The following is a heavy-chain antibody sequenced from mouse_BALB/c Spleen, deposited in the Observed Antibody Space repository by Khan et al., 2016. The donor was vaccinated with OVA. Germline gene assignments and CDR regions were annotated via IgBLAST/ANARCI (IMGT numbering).Heavy chain of an antibody. J-gene: IGHJ4*01. CDR3: ATFVYGNSYAMDY. D-gene: IGHD2-1*01. Sequence: QVQLQQSGPELVKPGASVKMSCKASGYTFTDYVISWVKQRTGQGLEWIGEIYPGSGSIYYNEKFKGKATLTADTSSNTAYMQLSSLTSEDSAVFFCATFVYGNSYAMDYWGQGTSVTVSA. CDR2: IYPGSGSI. V-gene: IGHV1-77*01. CDR1: GYTFTDYV.